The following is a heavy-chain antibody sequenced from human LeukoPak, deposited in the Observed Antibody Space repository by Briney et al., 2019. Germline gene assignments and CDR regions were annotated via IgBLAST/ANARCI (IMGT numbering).Heavy chain of an antibody. CDR1: GGSISSGDYY. CDR2: IYYSGST. CDR3: ARDTYYYDSSGYYYYYYMDV. Sequence: SETLSLTCTVSGGSISSGDYYWSWIRQPPGTGLEWIGYIYYSGSTYYNPSLKSRVTISVDTSKNQFSLKLSSVTAADTAVYYCARDTYYYDSSGYYYYYYMDVWGKGTTVTVSS. V-gene: IGHV4-30-4*08. D-gene: IGHD3-22*01. J-gene: IGHJ6*03.